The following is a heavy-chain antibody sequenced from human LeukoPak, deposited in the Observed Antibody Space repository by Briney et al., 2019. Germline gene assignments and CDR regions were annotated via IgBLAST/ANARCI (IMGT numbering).Heavy chain of an antibody. CDR3: ATSPYNTGDDAFDI. J-gene: IGHJ3*02. V-gene: IGHV4-59*08. Sequence: PSETLSLTCTVSGGSISSYSWSWIRQPPGKGLEWIGSMYYSGSTNYNPSLKSRVTMSVDTSKNQFSLRLSSVTAADTAVYYCATSPYNTGDDAFDIWGQGTMVTVSS. CDR2: MYYSGST. D-gene: IGHD1-14*01. CDR1: GGSISSYS.